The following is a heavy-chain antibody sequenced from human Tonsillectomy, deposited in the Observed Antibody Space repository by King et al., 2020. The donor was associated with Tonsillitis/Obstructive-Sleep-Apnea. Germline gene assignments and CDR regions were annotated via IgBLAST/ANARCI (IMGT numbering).Heavy chain of an antibody. D-gene: IGHD5-12*01. CDR2: ISWDGGST. CDR1: GFTFDDYT. J-gene: IGHJ4*02. Sequence: VQLVESGGVVVQPGGSLRLSCAASGFTFDDYTMHWVRQAPGKGLEWVSLISWDGGSTYYADSVKGRFTISRDNSKNSLYLQMNSLRTEDTALYYCAKGTRLVATSSWDFDYWGQGTLVTVSS. CDR3: AKGTRLVATSSWDFDY. V-gene: IGHV3-43*01.